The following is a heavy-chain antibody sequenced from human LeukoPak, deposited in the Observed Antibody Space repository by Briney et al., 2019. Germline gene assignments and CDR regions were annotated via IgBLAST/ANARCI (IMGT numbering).Heavy chain of an antibody. CDR3: ARNLRMSVVRGVSPGY. CDR2: INTNTGNP. CDR1: GYTFTSYA. J-gene: IGHJ4*02. V-gene: IGHV7-4-1*02. D-gene: IGHD3-10*01. Sequence: ASVKVSCKASGYTFTSYAMNWVRQAPGQGLEWMGWINTNTGNPTYAQGFTGRFVFSLDTSVSTAYLQISSLKAEDTAVYYCARNLRMSVVRGVSPGYWGQGTLVTVSS.